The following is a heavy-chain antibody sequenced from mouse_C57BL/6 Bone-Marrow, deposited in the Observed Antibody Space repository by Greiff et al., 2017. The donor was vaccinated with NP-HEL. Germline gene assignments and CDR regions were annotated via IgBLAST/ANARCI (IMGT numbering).Heavy chain of an antibody. V-gene: IGHV1-47*01. D-gene: IGHD2-2*01. J-gene: IGHJ1*03. CDR1: GYTFTTYP. CDR2: FHPYNDDT. Sequence: QVHVKQSGAELVKPGASVKMSCKASGYTFTTYPIEWMKQNHGKSLEWIGNFHPYNDDTKYNEKFKGKATLTVEKSSSTVYLELSRLTSDDSAVYYCARNGGLRRGWYFDVWGTGTTVTVSS. CDR3: ARNGGLRRGWYFDV.